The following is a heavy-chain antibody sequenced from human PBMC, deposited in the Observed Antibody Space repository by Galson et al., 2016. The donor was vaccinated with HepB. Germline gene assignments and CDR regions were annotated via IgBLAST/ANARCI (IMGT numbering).Heavy chain of an antibody. J-gene: IGHJ2*01. CDR2: IKKNGSDR. CDR1: GFTSSTSW. D-gene: IGHD2-15*01. V-gene: IGHV3-7*01. CDR3: NCSLDL. Sequence: SLRLSCAASGFTSSTSWMTWVRQAPGEGLEWVANIKKNGSDRYYVNSVQGRFTISRDWEPRTRLYISVREGGSGGRDYCVNCSLDLWGRGTLVSVSS.